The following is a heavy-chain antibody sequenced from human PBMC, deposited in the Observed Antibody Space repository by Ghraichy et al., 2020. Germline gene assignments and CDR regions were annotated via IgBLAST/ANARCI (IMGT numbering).Heavy chain of an antibody. Sequence: SWIRRPPGTGLEWIGFIHYSGDTKYTLSLTSRLTLSVDTSTNQFSLRLPSVTAADTAVYYCARHVQLWPHDFDYWGQGALITVSA. D-gene: IGHD1-1*01. V-gene: IGHV4-59*08. J-gene: IGHJ4*02. CDR2: IHYSGDT. CDR3: ARHVQLWPHDFDY.